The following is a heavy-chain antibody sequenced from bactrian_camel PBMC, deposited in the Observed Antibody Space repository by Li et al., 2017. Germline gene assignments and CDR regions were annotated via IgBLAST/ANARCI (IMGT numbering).Heavy chain of an antibody. Sequence: HVQLVESGGGSVQAGGSLRLSCAASGWTSGRYCMGWFRQDPGKERDGVAVISSDRRTRYADSVKGRFTISQDKVNSTLSLQMNSLKPEDAAMYSCAADVRWDCYSGSWLSQRHSPDFGYWGQGTQVTVS. J-gene: IGHJ6*01. D-gene: IGHD3*01. CDR3: AADVRWDCYSGSWLSQRHSPDFGY. CDR1: GWTSGRYC. CDR2: ISSDRRT. V-gene: IGHV3S55*01.